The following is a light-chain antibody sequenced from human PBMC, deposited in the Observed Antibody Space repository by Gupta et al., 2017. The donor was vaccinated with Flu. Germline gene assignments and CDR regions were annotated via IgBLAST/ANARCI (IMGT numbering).Light chain of an antibody. CDR2: SNN. Sequence: QSALTQPPSPSGTPGHRVTTTCFGSSPNIGSNNVNWYQHLPGAAPKLLIYSNNQRPSGVPDRFSGSKAGTSASLAISGLQSEDETDEDCAAWDDRVNGWVFGGGTKLTVL. J-gene: IGLJ3*02. V-gene: IGLV1-44*01. CDR3: AAWDDRVNGWV. CDR1: SPNIGSNN.